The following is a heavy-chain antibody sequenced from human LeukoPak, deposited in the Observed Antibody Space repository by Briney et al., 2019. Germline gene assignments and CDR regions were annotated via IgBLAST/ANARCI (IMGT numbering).Heavy chain of an antibody. CDR3: RGIQLWARTYAFDI. V-gene: IGHV3-7*01. D-gene: IGHD5-18*01. CDR2: IKQDGSEK. Sequence: PGGSLRLSCAASGFTSSSYWMSWVRQAPGKGLEWVANIKQDGSEKYYVDSVKGRFTISRDNAKNSLYLQMNSLRAEDTDVYYCRGIQLWARTYAFDIWGQGTMVTVSS. CDR1: GFTSSSYW. J-gene: IGHJ3*02.